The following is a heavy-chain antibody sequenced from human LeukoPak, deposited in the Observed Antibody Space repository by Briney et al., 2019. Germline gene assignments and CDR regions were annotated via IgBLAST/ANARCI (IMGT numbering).Heavy chain of an antibody. D-gene: IGHD1-26*01. J-gene: IGHJ4*02. Sequence: SETLSLTCTVSGGSISSYYWTWIRQPAGKGLEWIGRIYPSGSTNYNPSLKSRVTMSVDTSKNQFSLKLGSVTAADTAVYYCARENSGSYREFDYWGQGTLVTVSS. CDR1: GGSISSYY. CDR3: ARENSGSYREFDY. V-gene: IGHV4-4*07. CDR2: IYPSGST.